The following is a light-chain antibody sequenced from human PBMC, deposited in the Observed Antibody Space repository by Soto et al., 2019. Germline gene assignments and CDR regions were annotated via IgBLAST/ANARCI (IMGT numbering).Light chain of an antibody. Sequence: ETVLTQSPDTLSLSPGERATHSCRASQSINIDLAWYQHKPGQAPRLLIDDASTRATGIPARFSGSGSGTDFTLTISSLEPEDFAIYYCQHRSTFGQGTRLEIK. CDR1: QSINID. CDR2: DAS. J-gene: IGKJ5*01. CDR3: QHRST. V-gene: IGKV3-11*01.